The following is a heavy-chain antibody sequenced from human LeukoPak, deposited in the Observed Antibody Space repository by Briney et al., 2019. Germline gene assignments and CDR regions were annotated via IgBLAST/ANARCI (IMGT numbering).Heavy chain of an antibody. CDR2: IKQDGSEK. J-gene: IGHJ4*02. D-gene: IGHD3-3*01. V-gene: IGHV3-7*04. Sequence: RGSLRPSCAASGFTFSSYWMSWVRQAPGKGLEWVANIKQDGSEKYYVDSVKGRFTISRDNAKNSLYLQMNSLRAEDTAVYYCARGYDFWSGYPYYFDYWGQGTLVTVSS. CDR1: GFTFSSYW. CDR3: ARGYDFWSGYPYYFDY.